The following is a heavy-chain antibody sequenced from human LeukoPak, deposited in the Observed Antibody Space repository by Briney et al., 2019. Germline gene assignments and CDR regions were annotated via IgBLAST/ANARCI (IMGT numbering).Heavy chain of an antibody. CDR3: ARRLIYDYVWGSYRLDAFDI. V-gene: IGHV1-8*01. CDR1: GYTFTSYD. CDR2: MNPNSGNT. Sequence: ASVKVSCKASGYTFTSYDINWVRQATGQGLEWMGRMNPNSGNTGYAQKFQGRVTMTRNTSISTAYMELSSLRSEDTAVYYCARRLIYDYVWGSYRLDAFDIWGQGTMGTVSS. D-gene: IGHD3-16*02. J-gene: IGHJ3*02.